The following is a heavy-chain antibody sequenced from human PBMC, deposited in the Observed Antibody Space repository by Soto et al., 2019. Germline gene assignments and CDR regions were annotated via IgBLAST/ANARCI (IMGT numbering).Heavy chain of an antibody. CDR2: IYYSGST. V-gene: IGHV4-59*08. CDR1: GGSISSYY. CDR3: ARHPVQSVVWFDP. Sequence: SETLSLTCTVSGGSISSYYWSWIRQPPGKGLEWIGYIYYSGSTNYNPSLKSRVTISVDTSKNQFSLKLSSVTAADTAVYYCARHPVQSVVWFDPWGQGTLVTVSS. J-gene: IGHJ5*02. D-gene: IGHD2-21*01.